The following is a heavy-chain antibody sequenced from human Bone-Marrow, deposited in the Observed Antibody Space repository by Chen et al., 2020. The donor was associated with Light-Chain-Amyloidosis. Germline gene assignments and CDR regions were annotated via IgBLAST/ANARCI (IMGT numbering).Heavy chain of an antibody. CDR3: ARNGAYFGF. V-gene: IGHV3-23*04. D-gene: IGHD1-1*01. CDR1: GFTFTSYA. CDR2: VSGSGFPT. Sequence: EVQLVESGGGLVQPGGSLRLSCAASGFTFTSYAMSWVRQAPGKGLEWVSSVSGSGFPTYYADSVKGRFSISRDNSKNTLYLQMNGLRAEDTAVYFCARNGAYFGFWGQGSLVTVSS. J-gene: IGHJ4*02.